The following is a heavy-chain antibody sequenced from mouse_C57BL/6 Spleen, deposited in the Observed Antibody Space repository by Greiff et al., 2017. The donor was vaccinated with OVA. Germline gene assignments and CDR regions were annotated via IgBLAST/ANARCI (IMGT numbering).Heavy chain of an antibody. CDR3: ARDYGSSLRFAY. D-gene: IGHD1-1*01. Sequence: QVQLQQPGAELVKPGASVKLSCKASGYTFTSYWMQWVQQRPGQGLEWIGEIDPSDSYTNYNQKFKGKATLTVDTSSSTAYMQLSSLTSEDSAVYYCARDYGSSLRFAYWGQGTLVTVSA. V-gene: IGHV1-50*01. CDR1: GYTFTSYW. J-gene: IGHJ3*01. CDR2: IDPSDSYT.